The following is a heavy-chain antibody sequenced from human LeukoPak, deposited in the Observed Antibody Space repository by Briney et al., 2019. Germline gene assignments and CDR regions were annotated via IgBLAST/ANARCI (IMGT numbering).Heavy chain of an antibody. CDR2: IYHSGST. D-gene: IGHD3-10*01. J-gene: IGHJ4*02. Sequence: PSETLSLTCAVSGYSISSGYYWGWIRQPPGKGLEWIGSIYHSGSTYYNPSLKSRVTISVDTSKNQFSLKLSSVTAADTAVYYCARLIYYGSGSEFDYWGQGTLVTASS. CDR1: GYSISSGYY. V-gene: IGHV4-38-2*01. CDR3: ARLIYYGSGSEFDY.